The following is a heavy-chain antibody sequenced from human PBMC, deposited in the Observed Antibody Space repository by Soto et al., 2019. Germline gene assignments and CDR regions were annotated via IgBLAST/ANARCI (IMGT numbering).Heavy chain of an antibody. CDR1: GAPITINY. V-gene: IGHV4-59*01. D-gene: IGHD2-15*01. CDR3: ARDGGGPYDX. J-gene: IGHJ5*02. Sequence: SETLSLTCTVSGAPITINYWSWIRQAPGKGLEWIGYIYYSGSTTYNPSLKSRVTMSAETSKDQFSLKLNSVTAADTAVYYCARDGGGPYDXWGPGILVTVSX. CDR2: IYYSGST.